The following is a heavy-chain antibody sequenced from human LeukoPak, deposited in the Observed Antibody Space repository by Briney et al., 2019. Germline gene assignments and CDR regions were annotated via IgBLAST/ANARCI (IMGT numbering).Heavy chain of an antibody. CDR1: GFNFSSYA. CDR2: ISYDGSNK. Sequence: GGSLRLSCAASGFNFSSYAMHWVRQAPGKGLEWVAVISYDGSNKYYADSVKGRFTISRDNSKNTLYLQMNSLRAEDTAVYYCARDAGTGDCFDYWGQGTLVTVSS. D-gene: IGHD7-27*01. CDR3: ARDAGTGDCFDY. V-gene: IGHV3-30-3*01. J-gene: IGHJ4*02.